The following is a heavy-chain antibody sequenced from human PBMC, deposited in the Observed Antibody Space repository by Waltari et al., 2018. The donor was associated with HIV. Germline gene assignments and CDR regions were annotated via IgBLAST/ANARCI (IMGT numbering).Heavy chain of an antibody. CDR2: MKSDGSST. D-gene: IGHD1-7*01. CDR1: GFTFSSYW. J-gene: IGHJ5*02. V-gene: IGHV3-74*01. Sequence: EVQLVESGGGLVQPGGSLRLSCAASGFTFSSYWMHWVRQAPGKGLVWVARMKSDGSSTSYADSVKGRFTISRDNAKNTLYLQMNSLRAEDTAVYYCARVVNWNYNPWGQGTLVTVSS. CDR3: ARVVNWNYNP.